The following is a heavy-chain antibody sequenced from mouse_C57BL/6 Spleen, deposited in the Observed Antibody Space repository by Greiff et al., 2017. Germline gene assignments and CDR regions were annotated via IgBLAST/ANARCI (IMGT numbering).Heavy chain of an antibody. CDR1: GYTFTSYW. Sequence: QVQLQQSGAELVMPGASVKLSCKASGYTFTSYWMHWVKQRPGQGLEWIGEIDPSDSYTNYNQKFKGKSTLTVDKSSSTAYMQLSSLTSEDSAVYYCAREDYGHVWGTGTTVTVSS. CDR3: AREDYGHV. V-gene: IGHV1-69*01. D-gene: IGHD1-2*01. CDR2: IDPSDSYT. J-gene: IGHJ1*03.